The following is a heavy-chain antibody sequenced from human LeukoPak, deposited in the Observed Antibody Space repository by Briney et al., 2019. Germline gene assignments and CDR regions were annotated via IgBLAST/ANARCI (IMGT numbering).Heavy chain of an antibody. J-gene: IGHJ5*02. D-gene: IGHD2-21*01. V-gene: IGHV4-59*01. CDR2: IYYSGST. CDR3: ARSLSSYCGGDCYKNWFDP. CDR1: GGSISSYY. Sequence: PSETLSLTCTVSGGSISSYYWSWIRQPPGKGLEWIGYIYYSGSTNYNPSLKSRVTISVDTSQNQFSLKLSSVTAADTAVYYCARSLSSYCGGDCYKNWFDPWGQGTLVTVSS.